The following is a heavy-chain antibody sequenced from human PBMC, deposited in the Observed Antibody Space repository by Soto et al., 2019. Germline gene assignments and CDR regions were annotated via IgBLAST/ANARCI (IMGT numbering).Heavy chain of an antibody. J-gene: IGHJ4*02. Sequence: GGSLILSCAASGFTFSNYSMRWVRQAPGKGLEWVSVISGRGDSTYYADSVKGRFTISRDSSKNTLYLQMNSLRAEDTAVYYCAKDTQRLGAVDYWGQGTLVTVSS. D-gene: IGHD1-26*01. CDR1: GFTFSNYS. CDR2: ISGRGDST. CDR3: AKDTQRLGAVDY. V-gene: IGHV3-23*01.